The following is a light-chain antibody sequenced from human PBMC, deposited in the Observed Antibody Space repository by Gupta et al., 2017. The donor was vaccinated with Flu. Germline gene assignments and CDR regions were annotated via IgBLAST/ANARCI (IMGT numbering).Light chain of an antibody. CDR1: QTVRTTY. CDR2: DTS. V-gene: IGKV3-20*01. J-gene: IGKJ2*03. Sequence: EIVLTQSPGTLSLSPGERATLSCRASQTVRTTYLAWYQQKPGQAPRLLIYDTSRRATGIPDSFSGSGSGTDFTLTISRLEPEDFAVYYCQQYGDSLPYSFGQGTKLDIK. CDR3: QQYGDSLPYS.